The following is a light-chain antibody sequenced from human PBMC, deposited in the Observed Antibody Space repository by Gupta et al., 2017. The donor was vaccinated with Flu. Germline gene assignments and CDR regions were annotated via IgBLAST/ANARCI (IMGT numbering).Light chain of an antibody. V-gene: IGLV2-8*01. CDR2: EVT. Sequence: QSALTQPPSASGSPGPSVTISCTGTSSDVGGYDYVSWYQQYPGKAPKVMIYEVTKRPSGVPDRFSGSKSGNTASLTVSGLQAEDEANYYCSSYAGSNNVVFGGGTKLTVL. CDR3: SSYAGSNNVV. CDR1: SSDVGGYDY. J-gene: IGLJ2*01.